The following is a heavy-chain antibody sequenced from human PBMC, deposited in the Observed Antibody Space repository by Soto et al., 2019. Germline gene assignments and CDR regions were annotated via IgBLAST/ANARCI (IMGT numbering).Heavy chain of an antibody. Sequence: SETLSLTCAVYGGSFSGYYWSWIRQPPGKGLEWIGEINHSGSTNYNPSLKSRVTISVDMSKNQFSLKLSSVTAADTAVYYCARGSRRSTLVVVPAAFPFDYWGQGTLVTVS. J-gene: IGHJ4*02. D-gene: IGHD2-2*01. CDR2: INHSGST. V-gene: IGHV4-34*01. CDR1: GGSFSGYY. CDR3: ARGSRRSTLVVVPAAFPFDY.